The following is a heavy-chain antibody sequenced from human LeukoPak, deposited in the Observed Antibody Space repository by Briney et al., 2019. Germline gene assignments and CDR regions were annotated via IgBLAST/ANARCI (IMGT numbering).Heavy chain of an antibody. Sequence: PSETLSLTCTVSGVSISSGGYYWSWIRQHPGKGLEWIGYIYYSGSTYYNPSLKSRVTISVDTSKNQFSLKLSSVTAADTAVYYCARGPNYDILTGYLDYWGQGTLVTVSS. J-gene: IGHJ4*02. CDR2: IYYSGST. D-gene: IGHD3-9*01. CDR1: GVSISSGGYY. V-gene: IGHV4-31*03. CDR3: ARGPNYDILTGYLDY.